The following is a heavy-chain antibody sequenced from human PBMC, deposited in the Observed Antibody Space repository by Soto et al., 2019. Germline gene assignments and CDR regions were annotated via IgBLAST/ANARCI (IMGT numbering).Heavy chain of an antibody. D-gene: IGHD2-2*01. J-gene: IGHJ4*02. V-gene: IGHV1-3*01. CDR1: GSTFTNYA. CDR3: ARGVLYCSSISCSNYFDY. CDR2: INAGNGNT. Sequence: ASVKVSCKASGSTFTNYALHWVRQAPGQRLEWMGWINAGNGNTKFSQKFQGRVTITRDTSASTAYMELSSLRSEDTAVYYCARGVLYCSSISCSNYFDYWGQGTLVTVSS.